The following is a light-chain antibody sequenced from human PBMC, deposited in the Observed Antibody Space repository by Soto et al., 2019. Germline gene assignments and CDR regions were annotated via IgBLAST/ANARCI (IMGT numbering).Light chain of an antibody. CDR3: QQYNSYTWT. CDR2: DAS. J-gene: IGKJ1*01. CDR1: QSVSDW. Sequence: DIQMTQSPSTLSASVGDRVTITCRASQSVSDWLAWYQQKPGKAPKLLIYDASSLESAVPSRFSGSGSGTEFTLTISSLQADNFATYDCQQYNSYTWTFGQGTKVEI. V-gene: IGKV1-5*01.